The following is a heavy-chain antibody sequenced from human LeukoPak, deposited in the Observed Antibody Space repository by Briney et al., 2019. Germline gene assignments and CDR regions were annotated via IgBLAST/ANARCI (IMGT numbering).Heavy chain of an antibody. D-gene: IGHD6-6*01. CDR2: IKSNADGGTT. J-gene: IGHJ4*02. Sequence: GGSLRLSCAASGFTFTSAWMTWVRQAPGKGLEWVGRIKSNADGGTTDYAAPVKGRITFSRDDSKNALYLQMNSLKTEDTAVYYCATGRQLVPHYWGQGTLVTVSS. CDR1: GFTFTSAW. CDR3: ATGRQLVPHY. V-gene: IGHV3-15*01.